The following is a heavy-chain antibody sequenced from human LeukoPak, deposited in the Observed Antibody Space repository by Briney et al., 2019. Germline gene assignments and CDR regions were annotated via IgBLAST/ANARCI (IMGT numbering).Heavy chain of an antibody. J-gene: IGHJ4*02. D-gene: IGHD3-22*01. CDR3: AREQNFMNYYDSSGYYAPLWY. CDR1: GYTFTSYD. Sequence: ASVKVSCKASGYTFTSYDINWVRQATGQGLEWMGWMNPNSGNTGYAQKFQGRVTMTRNTSISTAYTELSSLRSEDTAVYYCAREQNFMNYYDSSGYYAPLWYWGQGTLVTVSS. CDR2: MNPNSGNT. V-gene: IGHV1-8*01.